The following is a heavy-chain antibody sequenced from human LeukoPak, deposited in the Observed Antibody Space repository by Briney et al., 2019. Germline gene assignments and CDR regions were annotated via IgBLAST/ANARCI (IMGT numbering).Heavy chain of an antibody. CDR2: IYTSGST. V-gene: IGHV4-4*07. J-gene: IGHJ5*02. D-gene: IGHD3-3*01. CDR3: ARDSPPAYYDFWSGPGTWFDP. Sequence: SETLSLTCTVSGGSISSYYWSWIRQPAGKELEWIGRIYTSGSTNYNPSLKSRVTMSVDTSKNQFSLKLSSVTAADTAVYYCARDSPPAYYDFWSGPGTWFDPWGQGTLVTVSS. CDR1: GGSISSYY.